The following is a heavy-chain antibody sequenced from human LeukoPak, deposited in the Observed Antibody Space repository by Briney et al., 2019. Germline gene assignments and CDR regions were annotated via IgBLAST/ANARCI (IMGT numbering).Heavy chain of an antibody. CDR2: IYSGGTT. CDR1: GFTVSDNY. Sequence: GGSLRLSCAASGFTVSDNYMSWVRQAPGKGLEWVSLIYSGGTTDYADSVKGRFTISRDISKNTLSLQMSSLRAEDTAVYYCAGGTDFWSDYSFDSWGQGTLVTVSS. CDR3: AGGTDFWSDYSFDS. J-gene: IGHJ4*02. D-gene: IGHD3-3*01. V-gene: IGHV3-53*01.